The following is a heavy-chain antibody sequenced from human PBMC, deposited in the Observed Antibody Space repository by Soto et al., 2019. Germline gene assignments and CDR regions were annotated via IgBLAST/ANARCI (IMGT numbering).Heavy chain of an antibody. CDR2: ISANSGNT. Sequence: ASVKVSCKASGYTFTSNGISWVRQAPGQGLEWMGWISANSGNTNYAQKLQGRVTMTTDTSTGTAYMELWSLSYDDTAVYYCARAVAATNTGHYWGQGTLVTVSS. CDR1: GYTFTSNG. CDR3: ARAVAATNTGHY. D-gene: IGHD2-15*01. V-gene: IGHV1-18*01. J-gene: IGHJ4*02.